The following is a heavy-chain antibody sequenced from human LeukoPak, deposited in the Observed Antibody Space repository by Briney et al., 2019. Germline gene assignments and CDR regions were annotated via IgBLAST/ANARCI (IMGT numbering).Heavy chain of an antibody. D-gene: IGHD2-2*01. Sequence: SETLSLTCAVYGGSFSGYYWSWIRQPPGKGLEWIGEINHSGSTNYNPSLKSRVTISVDTSKNQFSLKLSSVTAADTAVYYCARGGRMGYQLLFGYFDLWGRGTLVTVSS. CDR2: INHSGST. J-gene: IGHJ2*01. CDR3: ARGGRMGYQLLFGYFDL. CDR1: GGSFSGYY. V-gene: IGHV4-34*01.